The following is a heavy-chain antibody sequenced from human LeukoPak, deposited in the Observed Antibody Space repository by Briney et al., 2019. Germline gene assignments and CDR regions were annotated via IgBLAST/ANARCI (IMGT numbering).Heavy chain of an antibody. D-gene: IGHD3-9*01. CDR3: ARAPVDILTGYYSWFDP. V-gene: IGHV4-39*07. J-gene: IGHJ5*02. CDR2: IYYSGST. Sequence: SETLSLTCTVSGGSISSSSYYWGRIRQPPGKGLEWIGSIYYSGSTYYNPSLKSRVTISVDTSKNQFSLKLSSVTAADTAVYYCARAPVDILTGYYSWFDPWGQGTLVTVSS. CDR1: GGSISSSSYY.